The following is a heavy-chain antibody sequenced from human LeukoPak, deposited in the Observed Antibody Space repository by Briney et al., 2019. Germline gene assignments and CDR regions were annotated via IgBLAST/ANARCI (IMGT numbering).Heavy chain of an antibody. CDR2: INWNGGST. D-gene: IGHD3-10*01. J-gene: IGHJ2*01. CDR1: GFTFDDYG. V-gene: IGHV3-20*04. CDR3: ARESAHYGRRYFDL. Sequence: GGSLRLSCAASGFTFDDYGMSWVRQAPGKGLEWVSGINWNGGSTGYADSVKGRFTISRENAKSSLYLQMNSLRAGDTAVYYCARESAHYGRRYFDLWGRGTLVTVSS.